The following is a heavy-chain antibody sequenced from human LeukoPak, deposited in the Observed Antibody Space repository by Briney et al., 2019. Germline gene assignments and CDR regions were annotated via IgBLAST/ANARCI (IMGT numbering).Heavy chain of an antibody. V-gene: IGHV4-39*01. D-gene: IGHD6-19*01. CDR3: ARQGIAVAGRIYYYYYYMDV. CDR2: IYYSGST. J-gene: IGHJ6*03. Sequence: SETLSLTCTVSGGSISSSSYYWGWIRQPPGKGLEWIGSIYYSGSTYYNPSLKSRVTISVDTSKNQFSLKLSSVTAADTAVYYCARQGIAVAGRIYYYYYYMDVWGKGTTVTISS. CDR1: GGSISSSSYY.